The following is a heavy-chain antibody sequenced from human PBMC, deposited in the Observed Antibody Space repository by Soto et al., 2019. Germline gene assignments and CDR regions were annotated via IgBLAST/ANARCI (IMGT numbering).Heavy chain of an antibody. CDR3: ARQHNDLWSDSPDFDY. CDR2: ITAYNGKT. Sequence: ASVKVSCKASGYTSSNYGVSWVRQAPGQGLEWMGWITAYNGKTNYAHNFEGRVAMTIDTSTSTAYMELRSLRSDDTAVYYCARQHNDLWSDSPDFDYWGQGTLVTVSS. V-gene: IGHV1-18*04. J-gene: IGHJ4*02. D-gene: IGHD3-3*01. CDR1: GYTSSNYG.